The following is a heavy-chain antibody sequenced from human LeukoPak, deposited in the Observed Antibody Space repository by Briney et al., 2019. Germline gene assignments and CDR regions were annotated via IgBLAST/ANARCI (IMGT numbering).Heavy chain of an antibody. J-gene: IGHJ4*02. V-gene: IGHV3-48*03. CDR3: ARDYYDSSGLDY. D-gene: IGHD3-22*01. CDR2: ISSSGDTI. Sequence: GGSLRLSCAASGFTLSSYEMNWVRQAPGKGLEWVSYISSSGDTIYYADSVKGRFTISRDNAKKSLYLRMNSLRAEDTAVYYCARDYYDSSGLDYWGQGTLVTVSS. CDR1: GFTLSSYE.